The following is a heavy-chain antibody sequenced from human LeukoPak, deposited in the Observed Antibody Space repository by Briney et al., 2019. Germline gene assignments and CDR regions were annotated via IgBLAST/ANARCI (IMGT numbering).Heavy chain of an antibody. CDR2: MNPNSGNT. D-gene: IGHD6-13*01. CDR3: ARYTAAAGTFNWFDP. Sequence: ASVKVSCKASGYIFTSYDINWVRQATGQGLEWMGWMNPNSGNTGYAQKFQGRVTMTRNTSISTAYMELSSLRSEDTAVYYCARYTAAAGTFNWFDPWGQGTLVTVSS. J-gene: IGHJ5*02. V-gene: IGHV1-8*01. CDR1: GYIFTSYD.